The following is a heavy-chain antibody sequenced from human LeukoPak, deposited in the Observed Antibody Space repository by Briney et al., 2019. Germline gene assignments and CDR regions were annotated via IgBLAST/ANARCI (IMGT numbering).Heavy chain of an antibody. D-gene: IGHD4-23*01. CDR2: IKSKVNGGTT. CDR1: GITFSNAW. Sequence: GGSLRLSCVVSGITFSNAWMNWVRQTPGKGLEWVGRIKSKVNGGTTDYAAPVKGRFTISRDDSKNTLYLQMSSLKTEDTAVYYCARDPSTTVGVAFDIWGQGTVVTVSS. V-gene: IGHV3-15*07. J-gene: IGHJ3*02. CDR3: ARDPSTTVGVAFDI.